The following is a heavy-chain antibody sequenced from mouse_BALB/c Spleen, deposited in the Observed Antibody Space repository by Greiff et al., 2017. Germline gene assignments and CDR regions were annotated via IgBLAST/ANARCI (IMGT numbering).Heavy chain of an antibody. V-gene: IGHV1S29*02. D-gene: IGHD1-2*01. CDR2: IYPYNGGT. J-gene: IGHJ4*01. CDR1: GYTFTNFN. Sequence: VQLLQSGPELVKPGASVTISCKASGYTFTNFNMHWVNQSQGKSLEWIGYIYPYNGGTGYNQKFKSKATLTVDNSSSTAYMGLRSLTSENSAVYYCARGLRPSMDYWGQGTSVTVSS. CDR3: ARGLRPSMDY.